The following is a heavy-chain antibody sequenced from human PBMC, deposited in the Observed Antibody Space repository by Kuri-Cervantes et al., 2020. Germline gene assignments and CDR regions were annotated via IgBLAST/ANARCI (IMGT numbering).Heavy chain of an antibody. V-gene: IGHV3-23*01. J-gene: IGHJ4*02. Sequence: GESLKISCAASGFTFSSYAMSWVRQAPGKGLEWVSAISGSGGSTYYADSVKGRFTISRDNSKNTLYLQMNSLRAEDTAVYYCARDRSSGWYVDSERADYWGQGTLVTVSS. CDR1: GFTFSSYA. CDR2: ISGSGGST. CDR3: ARDRSSGWYVDSERADY. D-gene: IGHD6-19*01.